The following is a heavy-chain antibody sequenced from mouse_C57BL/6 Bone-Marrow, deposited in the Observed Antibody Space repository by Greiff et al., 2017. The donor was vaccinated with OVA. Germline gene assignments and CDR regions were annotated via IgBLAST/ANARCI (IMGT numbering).Heavy chain of an antibody. CDR1: GYTFTSYW. D-gene: IGHD2-3*01. Sequence: QVQLQQPGAELVMPGASVKLSCKASGYTFTSYWMHWVKQRPGQGLEWIGELDPSDSYTNYNQKFKGKSTLAVDKSSSTAYMQLSSLTSEDSAVYYCARRYDGYYPFAYWGQGTLVTVSA. J-gene: IGHJ3*01. CDR2: LDPSDSYT. CDR3: ARRYDGYYPFAY. V-gene: IGHV1-69*01.